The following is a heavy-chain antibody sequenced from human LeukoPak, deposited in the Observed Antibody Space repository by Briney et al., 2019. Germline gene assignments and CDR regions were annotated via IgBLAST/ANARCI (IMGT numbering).Heavy chain of an antibody. V-gene: IGHV3-64D*06. CDR3: VKGRMVRGVHDAFDI. D-gene: IGHD3-10*01. Sequence: GGSLRLSCSASGFTFSSYAMHWVRQAPGKGLEYVSAISSNGGSTYYADSVKGRFTTSRDNSKNTLYLQMSSLRAEDTAVYYCVKGRMVRGVHDAFDIWGQGTMVTVSS. CDR1: GFTFSSYA. J-gene: IGHJ3*02. CDR2: ISSNGGST.